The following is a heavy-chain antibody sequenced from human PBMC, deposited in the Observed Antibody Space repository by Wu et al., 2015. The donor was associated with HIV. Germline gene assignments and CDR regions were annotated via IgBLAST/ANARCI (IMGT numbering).Heavy chain of an antibody. CDR2: IIPIFGTA. CDR3: ASPFXGGDCSSALNLQY. CDR1: GGTFNSYI. V-gene: IGHV1-69*13. D-gene: IGHD2-21*02. Sequence: QVQLVQSGAEVKKPGSSVKVSCKASGGTFNSYIINWVRQAPGQGLEWMGRIIPIFGTANYAQKFQGRVTITADESTTTAYMELNSLRSDDTALYYCASPFXGGDCSSALNLQYWGQGTLVTVSS. J-gene: IGHJ1*01.